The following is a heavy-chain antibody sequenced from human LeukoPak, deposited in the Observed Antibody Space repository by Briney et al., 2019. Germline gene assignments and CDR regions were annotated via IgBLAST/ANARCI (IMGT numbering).Heavy chain of an antibody. CDR1: GFTFSSYS. J-gene: IGHJ4*02. D-gene: IGHD4-17*01. Sequence: PGGSLRLSCAASGFTFSSYSMNWVRQAPGKGLEWVSSISSSSSYIYYADSVKGRFTISRDNAKNSLYLQMNSLRAEDTAVYYCARPQTTVTTLFDYWGQGTLATVSS. V-gene: IGHV3-21*01. CDR2: ISSSSSYI. CDR3: ARPQTTVTTLFDY.